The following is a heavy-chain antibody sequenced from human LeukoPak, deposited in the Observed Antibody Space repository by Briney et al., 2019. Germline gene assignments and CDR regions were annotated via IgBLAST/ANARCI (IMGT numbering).Heavy chain of an antibody. V-gene: IGHV3-7*03. CDR3: ARVGWEILNLHFDP. D-gene: IGHD1-14*01. J-gene: IGHJ5*02. Sequence: GGSLRLSCVGSGFTFSNKWMTWVRQAPGKGPEWVATIKKDGSQTYYVDSVKGRFTISRDNAQNSLYLQMNGLRDEDTAIYSCARVGWEILNLHFDPWGQGTLVTVSS. CDR2: IKKDGSQT. CDR1: GFTFSNKW.